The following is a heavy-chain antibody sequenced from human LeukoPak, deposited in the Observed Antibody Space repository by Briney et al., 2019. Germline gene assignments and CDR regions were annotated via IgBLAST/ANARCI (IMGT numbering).Heavy chain of an antibody. D-gene: IGHD6-13*01. J-gene: IGHJ5*02. CDR1: GVSISPYY. V-gene: IGHV4-4*09. CDR2: IHTSGSN. CDR3: ARVYSRSFDP. Sequence: SETLSLTCAVSGVSISPYYWAWIRQPPGKGLEWIGYIHTSGSNNQYPSLKSRVTISVDKSKNHFSLRLTSVTAADTAVYYCARVYSRSFDPWGQGTLVTVSS.